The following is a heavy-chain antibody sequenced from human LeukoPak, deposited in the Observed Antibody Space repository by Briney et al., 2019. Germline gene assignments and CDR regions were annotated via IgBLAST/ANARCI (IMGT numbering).Heavy chain of an antibody. V-gene: IGHV3-23*01. D-gene: IGHD6-13*01. CDR2: ISGSGGST. J-gene: IGHJ4*02. Sequence: GGSLRLSCAASGFTFSSYAMSWVRQAPGKGLEWVSAISGSGGSTYYADSVKGRFTIPRDNSKNTLYLQMNSLRAEDTAVYYCAKDDARQSSWYSDYFDYWGQGTLVTVSS. CDR3: AKDDARQSSWYSDYFDY. CDR1: GFTFSSYA.